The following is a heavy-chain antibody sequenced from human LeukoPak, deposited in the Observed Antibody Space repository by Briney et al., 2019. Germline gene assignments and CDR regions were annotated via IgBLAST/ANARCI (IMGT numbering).Heavy chain of an antibody. Sequence: GGSLRLSCAASGFTFSSYSMNWVRQAPGKGLEWVSSISSSSSYIYYADSVKGRFTISRDNARNSLYLQMNSLRAEDAAVYYCARESREWVLVDYWGQGTLVAVSS. CDR1: GFTFSSYS. CDR2: ISSSSSYI. CDR3: ARESREWVLVDY. J-gene: IGHJ4*02. V-gene: IGHV3-21*01. D-gene: IGHD3-3*01.